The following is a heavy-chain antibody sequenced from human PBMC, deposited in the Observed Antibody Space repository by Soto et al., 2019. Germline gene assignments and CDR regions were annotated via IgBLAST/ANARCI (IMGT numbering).Heavy chain of an antibody. Sequence: GGSLRLSCAASGFTFSSYGMHWVRQAPGKGLEWVAVISYDGSNKYYADSVKGRFTISRDNSKNTLYLQMNSLRAEDTAVYYCAKGRSSSWYYFDYWGQGTLVTVSS. CDR1: GFTFSSYG. CDR2: ISYDGSNK. V-gene: IGHV3-30*18. D-gene: IGHD6-13*01. J-gene: IGHJ4*02. CDR3: AKGRSSSWYYFDY.